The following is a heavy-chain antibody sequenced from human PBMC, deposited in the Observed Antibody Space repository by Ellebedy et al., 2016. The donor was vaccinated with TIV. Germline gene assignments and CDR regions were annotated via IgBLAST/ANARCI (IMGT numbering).Heavy chain of an antibody. CDR1: GGSISRGGYY. CDR3: ARFSTLHFDY. D-gene: IGHD4-11*01. CDR2: IFHSGNT. Sequence: SETLSLTXTVSGGSISRGGYYWSWVRQHPGKGLEWIGYIFHSGNTHYNPSLQSRLTMSVDTSTNQFSLRLSSVTAADTAVYYCARFSTLHFDYWGRGTLVTVSS. J-gene: IGHJ4*02. V-gene: IGHV4-31*03.